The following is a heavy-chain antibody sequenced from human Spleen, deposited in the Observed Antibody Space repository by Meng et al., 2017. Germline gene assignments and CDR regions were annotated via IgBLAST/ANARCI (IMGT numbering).Heavy chain of an antibody. CDR3: ARDGSDWSRDI. Sequence: EVSLVESGGGLVKPGESLKLSCAASGFIFSDVGMTWVRQAPGRGLEWVSTIGSGHHTFYPDSLKGRVTISRDNAKASIYLQLSSLSAEDTALYYCARDGSDWSRDIWGQGTMVTVSS. CDR1: GFIFSDVG. CDR2: IGSGHHT. D-gene: IGHD6-19*01. J-gene: IGHJ3*02. V-gene: IGHV3-69-1*01.